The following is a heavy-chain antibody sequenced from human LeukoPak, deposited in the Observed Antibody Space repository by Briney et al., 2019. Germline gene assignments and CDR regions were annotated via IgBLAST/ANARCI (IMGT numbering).Heavy chain of an antibody. CDR3: ARGSSGVDY. D-gene: IGHD2-15*01. Sequence: PGGSLRLSCAASGFMFSSYEMNWVRQAPGKGLERVSYITASAMTIHYADSVKGRFTISRDNAKNSVYLQMDSLSDEDTAVYYCARGSSGVDYWGQGTLVTVSS. J-gene: IGHJ4*02. V-gene: IGHV3-48*03. CDR2: ITASAMTI. CDR1: GFMFSSYE.